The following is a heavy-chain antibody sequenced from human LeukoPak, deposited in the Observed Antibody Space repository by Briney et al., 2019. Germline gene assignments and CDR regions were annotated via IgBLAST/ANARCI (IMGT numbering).Heavy chain of an antibody. J-gene: IGHJ6*04. CDR1: GFTFSSYE. Sequence: GGSLRLSCAASGFTFSSYEMNWVRQAPGKGLEWVSYISSSGSTIYYADSVKGRFTISRDNTKNSLYLQMNSLRAEDTAVYYYAELGITMIGGVWGKGTTVTISS. CDR3: AELGITMIGGV. V-gene: IGHV3-48*03. D-gene: IGHD3-10*02. CDR2: ISSSGSTI.